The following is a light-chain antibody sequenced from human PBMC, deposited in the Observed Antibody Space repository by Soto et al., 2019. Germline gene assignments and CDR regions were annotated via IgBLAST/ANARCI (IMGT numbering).Light chain of an antibody. CDR2: GAS. Sequence: EIVLTQSPGTLSLPPGERATLSCRASQSVSSNYITWYQQKPGQAPRRLIFGASSRATGIPDRFSGSGSGTDFTLTISRLEPEDFAVYYCQQYGSSPSTFGQGTKVDIK. CDR3: QQYGSSPST. V-gene: IGKV3-20*01. CDR1: QSVSSNY. J-gene: IGKJ1*01.